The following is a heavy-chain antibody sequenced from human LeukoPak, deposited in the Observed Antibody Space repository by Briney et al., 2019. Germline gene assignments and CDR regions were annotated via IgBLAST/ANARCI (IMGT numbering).Heavy chain of an antibody. CDR2: FSGSGGNT. J-gene: IGHJ3*02. D-gene: IGHD3-3*02. CDR3: ASRDVLGAFDI. CDR1: GFTFSSYA. Sequence: GGSLRLSCAASGFTFSSYAMSWVRQAPGKGLEWVSTFSGSGGNTYYADSVKGRFTISRDNSKNTLYLQMNSLRAEDTAVYYCASRDVLGAFDIWGQGTMVTVSS. V-gene: IGHV3-23*01.